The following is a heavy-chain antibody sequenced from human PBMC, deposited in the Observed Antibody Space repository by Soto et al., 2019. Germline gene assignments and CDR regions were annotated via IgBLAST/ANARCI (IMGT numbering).Heavy chain of an antibody. J-gene: IGHJ4*02. CDR2: IYYSVNT. D-gene: IGHD2-2*01. CDR3: VTTAAYCSGTSCYDFDY. CDR1: GVSISSSSNYY. Sequence: SVTLSITCTVSGVSISSSSNYYWGWIRQPPVKGLEWIGSIYYSVNTYYNPSLKSRVTLSVDTSKNQFSLNLSSVTAADTAVYYCVTTAAYCSGTSCYDFDYWGQGTLVTVSS. V-gene: IGHV4-39*01.